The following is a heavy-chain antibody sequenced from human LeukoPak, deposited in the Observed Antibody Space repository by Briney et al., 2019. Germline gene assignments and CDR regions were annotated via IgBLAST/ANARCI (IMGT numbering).Heavy chain of an antibody. CDR2: ISSSSSYI. CDR3: ARSAYYDFWSGYENYYYYMDF. D-gene: IGHD3-3*01. J-gene: IGHJ6*03. CDR1: GFTFSSYS. V-gene: IGHV3-21*01. Sequence: GGSLRLSCAASGFTFSSYSMNWVRQAPGKGLEWVSSISSSSSYIYYADSVKGRFTISRDNAKNSLYLQMNSLRAEDTAVYYCARSAYYDFWSGYENYYYYMDFWGKGTTVTVYS.